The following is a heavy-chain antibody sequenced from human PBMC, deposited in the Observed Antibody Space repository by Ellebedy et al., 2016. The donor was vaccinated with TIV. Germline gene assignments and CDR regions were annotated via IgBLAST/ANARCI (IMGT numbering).Heavy chain of an antibody. D-gene: IGHD2-21*02. J-gene: IGHJ6*02. CDR3: AKAGGSSCGGDCFYGLDV. CDR1: GFAFSTYS. CDR2: ISGHTKYI. V-gene: IGHV3-21*04. Sequence: GESLKISCEASGFAFSTYSMIWVRQAPGKGLEWVSSISGHTKYIYYADSVKGRFTISRDNARNSLYLQMNSLRAEDTALYYCAKAGGSSCGGDCFYGLDVWGQGTTVTVSS.